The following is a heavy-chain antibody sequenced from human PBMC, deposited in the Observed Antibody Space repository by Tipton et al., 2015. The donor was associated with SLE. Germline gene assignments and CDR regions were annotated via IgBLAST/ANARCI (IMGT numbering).Heavy chain of an antibody. Sequence: TLSLTCTVSGGSISSYYWSWIRQPAGGGLEWIGRIHTNENTNYNPSLKSRVTMSVDTSKNHFSLKLISVTAADTAVYYCARESRGYDFLDYWGQGTLVTVSS. J-gene: IGHJ4*02. CDR2: IHTNENT. CDR1: GGSISSYY. D-gene: IGHD5-12*01. CDR3: ARESRGYDFLDY. V-gene: IGHV4-4*07.